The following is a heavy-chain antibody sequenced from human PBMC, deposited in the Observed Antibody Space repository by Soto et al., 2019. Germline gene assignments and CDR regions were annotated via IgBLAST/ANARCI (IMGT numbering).Heavy chain of an antibody. J-gene: IGHJ3*02. CDR3: RIIAARQNDAFDI. V-gene: IGHV3-48*01. CDR1: GFTFSSYS. D-gene: IGHD6-6*01. Sequence: GGSLRLSCAASGFTFSSYSMNWVRQAPGKGLEWVSYISSSSSTIYYADSVKGRFTISRDNAKNSLYLQMNSLRAEDTAVYYCRIIAARQNDAFDIWGQGTMVTVSS. CDR2: ISSSSSTI.